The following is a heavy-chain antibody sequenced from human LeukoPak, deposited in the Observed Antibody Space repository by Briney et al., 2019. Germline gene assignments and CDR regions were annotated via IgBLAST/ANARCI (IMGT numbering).Heavy chain of an antibody. CDR2: ISSNGGST. V-gene: IGHV3-64D*06. Sequence: GGSLRLSCSVSGFTFSNYAMHWVRQAPGKGLEYVSGISSNGGSTYYADSVKGRFTISRDNSKNTLYLQMSSLRAKDTAVYYCVILRHTLVRWGQGTLVTVSS. CDR3: VILRHTLVR. CDR1: GFTFSNYA. D-gene: IGHD3-10*01. J-gene: IGHJ4*02.